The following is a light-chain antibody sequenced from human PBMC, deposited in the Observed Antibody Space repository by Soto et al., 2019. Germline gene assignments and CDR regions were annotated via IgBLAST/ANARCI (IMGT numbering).Light chain of an antibody. CDR3: HQTAANPWT. J-gene: IGKJ5*01. Sequence: DIQMTQSPSSLSASVGDRVTITCRASQNIGVYLNWYQKKPGKAPELLIHAASSLQSGVPSTFSGSGSGTDFALTISSLQPEDFATYYCHQTAANPWTFAQGTRLEIK. CDR2: AAS. V-gene: IGKV1-39*01. CDR1: QNIGVY.